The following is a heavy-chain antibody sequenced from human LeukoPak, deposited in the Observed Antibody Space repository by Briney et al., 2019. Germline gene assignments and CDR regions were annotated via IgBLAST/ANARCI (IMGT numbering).Heavy chain of an antibody. CDR1: GGSISSYY. CDR3: ARHDYSNYPSFDY. Sequence: SETLSLTCTVSGGSISSYYWSRIRQPPGKGLEWIGYIYYSGSTNYNPSLKSRVTISVDTSKNQFSLRLSSVTAADTAVYFCARHDYSNYPSFDYWGQGTLVTVSS. V-gene: IGHV4-59*08. J-gene: IGHJ4*02. CDR2: IYYSGST. D-gene: IGHD4-11*01.